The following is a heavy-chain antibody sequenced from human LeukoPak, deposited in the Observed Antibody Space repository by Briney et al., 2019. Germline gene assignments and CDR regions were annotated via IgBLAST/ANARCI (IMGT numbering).Heavy chain of an antibody. CDR1: GFTFSDYD. D-gene: IGHD6-19*01. CDR2: ISGSGGST. CDR3: AKGVAGTLDY. Sequence: GGSLRLSCVASGFTFSDYDMHWVRQAPGKGLEWVSAISGSGGSTYYADSVKGRFTISRDNSKNTLYLQMNSLRAEDTAVYYCAKGVAGTLDYWGQGTLVTVSS. V-gene: IGHV3-23*01. J-gene: IGHJ4*02.